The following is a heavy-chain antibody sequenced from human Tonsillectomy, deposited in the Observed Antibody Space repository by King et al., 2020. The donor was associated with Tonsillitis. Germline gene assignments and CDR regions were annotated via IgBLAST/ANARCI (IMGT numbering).Heavy chain of an antibody. J-gene: IGHJ4*02. D-gene: IGHD1-26*01. V-gene: IGHV3-13*01. Sequence: VQLMESGGGLVQPGGSLRLSCAASGFTFSSYDMHWVRQATGKGLEWVSAIGTAGDTYYPGSVKGRFTISRENAKNSLYLQMNSLRAEDTAVYYCARGYSGRYSDYWGQGTLVTVSS. CDR1: GFTFSSYD. CDR2: IGTAGDT. CDR3: ARGYSGRYSDY.